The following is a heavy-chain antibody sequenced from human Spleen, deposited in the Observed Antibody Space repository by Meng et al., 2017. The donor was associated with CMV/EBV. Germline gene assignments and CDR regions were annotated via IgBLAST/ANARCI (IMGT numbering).Heavy chain of an antibody. J-gene: IGHJ4*02. CDR1: GFTVSTNY. D-gene: IGHD1-14*01. CDR2: IYFGGAT. Sequence: GESLKISCVASGFTVSTNYMAWVRQAPGKGLEWVSVIYFGGATYYSDSVKGRFTISGDTSKNTVYLQMNSLRVEDTAVYYCASATETTTWYFDYWGQGTLVTVSS. CDR3: ASATETTTWYFDY. V-gene: IGHV3-53*01.